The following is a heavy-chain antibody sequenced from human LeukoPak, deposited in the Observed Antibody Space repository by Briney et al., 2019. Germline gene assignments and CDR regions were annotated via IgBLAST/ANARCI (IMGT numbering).Heavy chain of an antibody. V-gene: IGHV6-1*01. Sequence: SQTLSLTCAISGDSVSSNSVGWNWLRQSPSRGLEWLGSTYYRSEWFDAYAQSVKSRITINSDTSRNQFSLQVNSVTPEDTAVYYCARGNYWTFDYWGQGILVTVSS. CDR3: ARGNYWTFDY. J-gene: IGHJ4*02. CDR1: GDSVSSNSVG. CDR2: TYYRSEWFD. D-gene: IGHD3/OR15-3a*01.